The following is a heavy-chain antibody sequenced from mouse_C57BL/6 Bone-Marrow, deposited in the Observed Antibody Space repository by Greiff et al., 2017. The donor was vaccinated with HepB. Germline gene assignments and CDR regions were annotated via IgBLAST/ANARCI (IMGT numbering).Heavy chain of an antibody. V-gene: IGHV3-6*01. CDR2: ISYDGSN. CDR1: GYSITSGYY. CDR3: ASIYGNGLDD. J-gene: IGHJ2*01. Sequence: VQLKESGPGLVKPSQSLSLTCSVTGYSITSGYYWNWIRQFPGNKLEWMGYISYDGSNNYNPSLKNRISITRDTSKNQFFLKLNSVTTEDTATYCCASIYGNGLDDWGQGTTLTVSS. D-gene: IGHD2-1*01.